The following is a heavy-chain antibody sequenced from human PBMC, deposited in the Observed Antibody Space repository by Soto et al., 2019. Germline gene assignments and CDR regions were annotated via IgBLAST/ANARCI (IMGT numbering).Heavy chain of an antibody. D-gene: IGHD4-17*01. J-gene: IGHJ6*03. Sequence: ASVKVSCKASGGTFSSYTISWVRQAPGQGLEWMGRIIPILGIANYAQKFQGRVTITADKSTSTAYMELSSLRSEDTAVYYCASMVRMTTVPDYYYYYYMDVWGKGTTVTVSS. CDR3: ASMVRMTTVPDYYYYYYMDV. CDR1: GGTFSSYT. V-gene: IGHV1-69*02. CDR2: IIPILGIA.